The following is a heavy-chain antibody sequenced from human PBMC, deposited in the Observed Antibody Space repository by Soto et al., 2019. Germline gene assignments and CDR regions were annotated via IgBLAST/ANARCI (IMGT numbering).Heavy chain of an antibody. CDR1: GGSVSSYH. CDR3: AREFFWRSSSSPNYYYYLDV. CDR2: IYDNGST. Sequence: VQLQESGEGLLKPSETLSLTCTVSGGSVSSYHWTWIRQSPGKGLEWIGYIYDNGSTDYNPSLKSRLTVSVSTSKRQFSLRLTSVTAADTAVYYCAREFFWRSSSSPNYYYYLDVWGKGTTVTVSS. J-gene: IGHJ6*03. D-gene: IGHD6-6*01. V-gene: IGHV4-59*02.